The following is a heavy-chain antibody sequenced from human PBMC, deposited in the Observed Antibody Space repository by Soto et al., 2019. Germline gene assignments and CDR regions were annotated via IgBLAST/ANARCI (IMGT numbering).Heavy chain of an antibody. V-gene: IGHV1-18*01. D-gene: IGHD5-12*01. J-gene: IGHJ5*02. CDR2: ISTYSCDT. CDR3: ARHHGPTTSENWFDP. CDR1: GYTFFTYD. Sequence: QVHLVQSGVEVKTPGASVKVSCQASGYTFFTYDISWVRQAPGQGLEWMGWISTYSCDTKYAQNFQGRVTMTTDTSTTTAYLELRSLRSDGTAVYYCARHHGPTTSENWFDPWGQGTLVTVSS.